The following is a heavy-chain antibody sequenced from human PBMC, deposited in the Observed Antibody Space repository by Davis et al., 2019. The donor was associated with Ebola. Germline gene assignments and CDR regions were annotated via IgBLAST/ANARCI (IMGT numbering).Heavy chain of an antibody. CDR1: GYIFTNYG. Sequence: ASVKVSCKASGYIFTNYGITWVRQAPGQGLEWMGWINPHNNNTNYAQNVQGRVTMTSDTATTTAYMEVGSLRSDDTAVYYCARDVGSGDYVDYWGQGILVTVSS. CDR3: ARDVGSGDYVDY. CDR2: INPHNNNT. J-gene: IGHJ4*02. D-gene: IGHD2-15*01. V-gene: IGHV1-18*04.